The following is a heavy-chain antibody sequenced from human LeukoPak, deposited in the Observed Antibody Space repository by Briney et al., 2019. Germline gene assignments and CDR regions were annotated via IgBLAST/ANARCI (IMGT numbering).Heavy chain of an antibody. Sequence: PGGSLRLSCAASGFTFSSYAMHWVRQAPGKGLEYVSAISSNGGSTYYANSVKGRFTISRDNSKNTLYLQMGSLRAEDMAVYYCARAPLNSHVDTANHYGMDVWGQGTTVTVSS. V-gene: IGHV3-64*01. CDR3: ARAPLNSHVDTANHYGMDV. CDR1: GFTFSSYA. CDR2: ISSNGGST. J-gene: IGHJ6*02. D-gene: IGHD5-18*01.